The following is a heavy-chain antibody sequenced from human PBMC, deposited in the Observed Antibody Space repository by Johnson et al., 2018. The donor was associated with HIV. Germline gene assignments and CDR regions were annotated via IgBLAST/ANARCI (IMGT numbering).Heavy chain of an antibody. Sequence: HVQLVESGGGVVQPGRSLRLSCAASGFTFSSYAMHWVRQAPGKGLEWVAVISYDGSNKYYADSVKGRFTISRDNSKNTLYLQMNSLRAEDTAVYYCASGDDDGFWGQGTVVTVSS. CDR3: ASGDDDGF. V-gene: IGHV3-30-3*01. J-gene: IGHJ3*01. CDR1: GFTFSSYA. CDR2: ISYDGSNK. D-gene: IGHD5-12*01.